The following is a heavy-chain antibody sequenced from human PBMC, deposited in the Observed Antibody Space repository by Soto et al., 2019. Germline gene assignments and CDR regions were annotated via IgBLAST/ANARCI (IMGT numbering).Heavy chain of an antibody. CDR2: IYYSGST. J-gene: IGHJ4*02. CDR3: ATSDGRY. Sequence: QVQLQESGPGLVKPSETLSLTCTVSGGSISSYYWSWIRQPPGKGLEWIGYIYYSGSTNYNPSHKSPVTISVDTSKNQFSLKLSSVTAEDTAVYYCATSDGRYWGQGTLVTVSS. V-gene: IGHV4-59*01. CDR1: GGSISSYY.